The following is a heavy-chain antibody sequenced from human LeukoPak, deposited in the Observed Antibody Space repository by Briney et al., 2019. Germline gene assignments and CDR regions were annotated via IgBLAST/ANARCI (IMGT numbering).Heavy chain of an antibody. D-gene: IGHD6-13*01. CDR2: IRYDGSNK. V-gene: IGHV3-30*02. J-gene: IGHJ5*02. Sequence: GGSLRLSCAASGFTFSSYGMRWVRQAPGKGLEWVAFIRYDGSNKYYADSVKGRFTISRDNSKNTLYLQMNSLRAEDTAVYYCAKDAYSSSWYVYLSWFDPWGQGTLVTVSS. CDR1: GFTFSSYG. CDR3: AKDAYSSSWYVYLSWFDP.